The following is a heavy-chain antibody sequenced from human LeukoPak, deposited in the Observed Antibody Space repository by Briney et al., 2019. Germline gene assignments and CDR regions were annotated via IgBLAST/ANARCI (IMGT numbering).Heavy chain of an antibody. CDR3: ARDTRTFDY. CDR1: GFTFSSYR. V-gene: IGHV3-7*01. J-gene: IGHJ4*02. D-gene: IGHD1-26*01. CDR2: IKQDGSEK. Sequence: PGGSLRLSCAASGFTFSSYRMNWVRQAPGKGLEWVANIKQDGSEKYYVDSVKGRFTISRDNAKNPLFLQMNSLRADDTAVYYCARDTRTFDYWGQGTLVTVSS.